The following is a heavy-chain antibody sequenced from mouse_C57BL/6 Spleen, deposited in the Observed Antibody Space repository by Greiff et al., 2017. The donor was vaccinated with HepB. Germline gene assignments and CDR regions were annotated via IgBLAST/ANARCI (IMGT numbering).Heavy chain of an antibody. CDR1: GFTFSSYA. J-gene: IGHJ4*01. V-gene: IGHV5-9-1*02. CDR2: ISSGGDYI. Sequence: EVMLVESGEGLVKPGGSLKLSCAASGFTFSSYAMSWVRQTPEKRLEWVAYISSGGDYIYYADTVKGRFTISRDNARNTLYLQMSSLKSEDTAMYYCTRDPGGITTVVPYAMDYWGQGTSVTVSS. CDR3: TRDPGGITTVVPYAMDY. D-gene: IGHD1-1*01.